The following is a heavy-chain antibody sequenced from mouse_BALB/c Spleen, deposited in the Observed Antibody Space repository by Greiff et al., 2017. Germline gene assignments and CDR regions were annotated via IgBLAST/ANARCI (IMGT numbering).Heavy chain of an antibody. D-gene: IGHD2-1*01. CDR2: ISSGGST. CDR1: GFTFSSYA. CDR3: ARGVEGNYVSWFAY. Sequence: EVKLVESGGGLVKPGGSLKLSCAASGFTFSSYAMSWVRQTPEKRLEWVASISSGGSTYYPDSVKGRFTISRDNARNILYLQMSSLRSEDTAMYYCARGVEGNYVSWFAYWGQGTLVTVSA. V-gene: IGHV5-6-5*01. J-gene: IGHJ3*01.